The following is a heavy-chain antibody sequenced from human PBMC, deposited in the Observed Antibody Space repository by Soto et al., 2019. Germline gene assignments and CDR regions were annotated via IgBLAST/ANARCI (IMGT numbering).Heavy chain of an antibody. CDR2: IYYSGST. Sequence: SETLSLTCTVSGGSISSSSYYWGWIRQPPGKGLEWIGSIYYSGSTYYNPSLKSRVTISVDTSKNQFSLKLSSVTAADTAVYYCARYDSYYYGMDVWGQGTTVTVSS. D-gene: IGHD1-1*01. V-gene: IGHV4-39*07. CDR3: ARYDSYYYGMDV. CDR1: GGSISSSSYY. J-gene: IGHJ6*02.